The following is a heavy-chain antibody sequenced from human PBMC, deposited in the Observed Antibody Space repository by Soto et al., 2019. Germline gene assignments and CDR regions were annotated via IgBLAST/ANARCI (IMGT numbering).Heavy chain of an antibody. J-gene: IGHJ4*02. V-gene: IGHV3-30-3*01. CDR2: ISYDGSNK. CDR3: ARDREVVPEFGELLFDXXY. CDR1: GFTFSSYA. D-gene: IGHD3-10*01. Sequence: GGSLRLSCAASGFTFSSYAMHWVRQAPGKGLEWVAVISYDGSNKYYADSVKGRFTISRDNSKNTLYPQMNSLRAEDTAVYYCARDREVVPEFGELLFDXXYWGQGTLVTVSS.